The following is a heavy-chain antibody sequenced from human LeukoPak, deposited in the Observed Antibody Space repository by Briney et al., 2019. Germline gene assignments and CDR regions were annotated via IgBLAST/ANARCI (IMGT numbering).Heavy chain of an antibody. Sequence: SETLSLTCTVSGGSISSGSYYWSWIRQPAGKGLEWIGRIYTSGSTNYNPSLKSRVTISVDTSKNQFSLKLSSVTAADTAVYYCARDLGYYGSYYYGMDVWGQGTTVTVSS. CDR3: ARDLGYYGSYYYGMDV. V-gene: IGHV4-61*02. CDR1: GGSISSGSYY. CDR2: IYTSGST. D-gene: IGHD3-10*01. J-gene: IGHJ6*02.